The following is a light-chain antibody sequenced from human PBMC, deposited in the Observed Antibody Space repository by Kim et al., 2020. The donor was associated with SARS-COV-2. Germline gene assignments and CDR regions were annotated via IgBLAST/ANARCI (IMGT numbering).Light chain of an antibody. CDR2: GAS. V-gene: IGKV1-27*01. Sequence: ASVGDRVTITCRASQDISNYVAWYQQKPGKVPKVLIYGASALRSGVPSRFSGSGSGTDFTLTISSLQPEDVATYYCQNYDGAPWTFGQGTKVDIK. CDR1: QDISNY. J-gene: IGKJ1*01. CDR3: QNYDGAPWT.